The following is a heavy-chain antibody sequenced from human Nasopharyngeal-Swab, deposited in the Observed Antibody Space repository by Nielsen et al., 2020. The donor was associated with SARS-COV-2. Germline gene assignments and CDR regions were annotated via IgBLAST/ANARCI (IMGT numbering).Heavy chain of an antibody. Sequence: WIRQPPGKALEWLARIDWDDDKYYSTSLKTRLTISKDTSKNQVVLKMTNMDPVDTVTCYCARISIPGAMVGYFYYYGVDVWGQGTTVTVSS. V-gene: IGHV2-70*11. D-gene: IGHD2-2*01. CDR3: ARISIPGAMVGYFYYYGVDV. CDR2: IDWDDDK. J-gene: IGHJ6*02.